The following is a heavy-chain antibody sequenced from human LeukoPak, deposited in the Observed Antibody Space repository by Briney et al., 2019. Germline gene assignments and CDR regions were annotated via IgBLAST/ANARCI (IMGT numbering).Heavy chain of an antibody. J-gene: IGHJ3*02. CDR1: GYTFMSHG. CDR2: ISGSSSNT. CDR3: ARATGTWGHDGFDI. Sequence: ASVKVSCKAYGYTFMSHGISWVRQDPGQGLEWMGWISGSSSNTNYAQRLQGRVTMTTDTSTTTAYMELRSLRSDDTAVYYCARATGTWGHDGFDIWGQGTMVTVSS. V-gene: IGHV1-18*01. D-gene: IGHD3-16*01.